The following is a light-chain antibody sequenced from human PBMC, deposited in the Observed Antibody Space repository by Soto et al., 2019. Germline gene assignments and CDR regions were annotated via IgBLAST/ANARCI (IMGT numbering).Light chain of an antibody. Sequence: QSALTQPRSVSGSPGHSVTISCTGTSSDVGAYNYVSWYQHHPGKAPKLIIYDVNKRPSGVPDRFSGSKSGNTASLTISWLQAEDEADYYCCSYAVTSRLFGGGTKVTVL. CDR1: SSDVGAYNY. CDR2: DVN. V-gene: IGLV2-11*01. J-gene: IGLJ3*02. CDR3: CSYAVTSRL.